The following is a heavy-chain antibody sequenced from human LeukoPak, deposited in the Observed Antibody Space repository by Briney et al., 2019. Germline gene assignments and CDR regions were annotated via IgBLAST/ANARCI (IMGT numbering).Heavy chain of an antibody. D-gene: IGHD2-15*01. J-gene: IGHJ5*02. CDR3: VRGYCSGSHCRNWFDP. V-gene: IGHV4-59*08. CDR1: GDSISTYY. Sequence: PSETLSLTCTVSGDSISTYYWSWIRQPPGKGLEWIGYVSYSGSTNYNPSLKSRVTISVDTSKNQFSLKLSSVTATDTAVYYCVRGYCSGSHCRNWFDPCGQGTLVTVSS. CDR2: VSYSGST.